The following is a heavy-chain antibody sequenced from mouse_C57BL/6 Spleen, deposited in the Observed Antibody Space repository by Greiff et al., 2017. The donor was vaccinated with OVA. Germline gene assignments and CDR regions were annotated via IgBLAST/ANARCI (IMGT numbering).Heavy chain of an antibody. CDR1: GYTFTSYW. Sequence: VQLQQPGAELVKPGASVKLSCKASGYTFTSYWMQWVKQRPGQGLEWIGEIDPSASYTNYNQKFKGKATLTVDTSSSTAYMQLSSLTSEDSAVYYCARWTVVAREIGMDYWGQGTSVTVSS. J-gene: IGHJ4*01. CDR3: ARWTVVAREIGMDY. V-gene: IGHV1-50*01. D-gene: IGHD1-1*01. CDR2: IDPSASYT.